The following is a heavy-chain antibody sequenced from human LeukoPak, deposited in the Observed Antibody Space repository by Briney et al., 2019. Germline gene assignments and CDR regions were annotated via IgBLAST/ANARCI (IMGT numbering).Heavy chain of an antibody. CDR1: GGTFSSYA. Sequence: SVKVSCKASGGTFSSYAISWVRQAPGQGLEWMGGIIPIFGTANYAQKFQGRVTITADESTSTAYMELSSLRSEDTAVYYCASITMVRGVIITSSHYYYGMDVWGQGTTVTVSS. CDR3: ASITMVRGVIITSSHYYYGMDV. D-gene: IGHD3-10*01. CDR2: IIPIFGTA. V-gene: IGHV1-69*13. J-gene: IGHJ6*02.